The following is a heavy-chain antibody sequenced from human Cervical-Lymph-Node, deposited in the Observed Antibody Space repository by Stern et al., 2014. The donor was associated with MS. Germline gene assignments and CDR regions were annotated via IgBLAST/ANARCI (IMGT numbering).Heavy chain of an antibody. V-gene: IGHV4-31*03. D-gene: IGHD1-26*01. Sequence: VKLLESGPGLVKPSQTLSLTCTVSGSSLSRGGYYWTWIRQHPGKGLEWIGYIYYSGTTDYNPSLKSRVTISVDTSKNQFSLKLSSVTSADTAVYYCAREWDYYYFDLWGRGTLVTVSS. J-gene: IGHJ2*01. CDR3: AREWDYYYFDL. CDR2: IYYSGTT. CDR1: GSSLSRGGYY.